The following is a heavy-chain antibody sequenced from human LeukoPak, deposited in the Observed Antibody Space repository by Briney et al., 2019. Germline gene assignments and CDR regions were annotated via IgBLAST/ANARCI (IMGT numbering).Heavy chain of an antibody. CDR1: GFTFDDYA. J-gene: IGHJ4*02. CDR3: AKAREVGATTFDY. D-gene: IGHD1-26*01. Sequence: GGSLRLSCAASGFTFDDYAMHWVRQAPGKGLEWVSGISWNSGSIGYADSVKGRFTISRDNAKNSLYLQMNSLRAEDTALYYCAKAREVGATTFDYWGQGTLVTVSS. CDR2: ISWNSGSI. V-gene: IGHV3-9*01.